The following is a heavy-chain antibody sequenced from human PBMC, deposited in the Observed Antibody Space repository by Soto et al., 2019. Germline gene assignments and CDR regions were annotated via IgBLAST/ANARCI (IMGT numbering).Heavy chain of an antibody. D-gene: IGHD6-19*01. J-gene: IGHJ4*02. CDR1: GGSISGSY. V-gene: IGHV4-59*01. CDR3: ARSVAVPGAHIDY. Sequence: SETLSLTCSVSGGSISGSYWSWIRQSPGKGLEWLGYVYYTGSTNYSPSLRSRVSISVDTSKNEFSLRPSSVTAADTAVYFCARSVAVPGAHIDYWGQGTQVTVSS. CDR2: VYYTGST.